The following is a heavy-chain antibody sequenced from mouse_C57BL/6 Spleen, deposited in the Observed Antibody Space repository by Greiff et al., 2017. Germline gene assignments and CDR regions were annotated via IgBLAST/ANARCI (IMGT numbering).Heavy chain of an antibody. CDR1: GYTFTSYG. CDR3: ASNYEAY. CDR2: IYPRSGNT. Sequence: QVQLKQSGAELARPGASVKLSCKASGYTFTSYGISWVKQRTGQGLEWIGEIYPRSGNTYYNEKFKGKATLTADKSYSTAYMELRSLTSEDSAVYFCASNYEAYWGQGTLVTVSA. J-gene: IGHJ3*01. D-gene: IGHD2-1*01. V-gene: IGHV1-81*01.